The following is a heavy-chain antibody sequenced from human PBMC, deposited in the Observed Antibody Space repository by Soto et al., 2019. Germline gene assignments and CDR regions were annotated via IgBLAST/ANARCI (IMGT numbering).Heavy chain of an antibody. CDR2: IDPYNGNT. J-gene: IGHJ5*02. V-gene: IGHV1-18*04. D-gene: IGHD3-22*01. CDR1: GYTFTSYG. Sequence: QVQLVQSGAEVKKPWASVKVSCKASGYTFTSYGITWVRQAPGQGLEWMGWIDPYNGNTNYAQNLQGRVSMTADTSTNTAYMELRSLRSDDTAFYYCARNFYDSRRLGWFDPWGQGTLVTVPS. CDR3: ARNFYDSRRLGWFDP.